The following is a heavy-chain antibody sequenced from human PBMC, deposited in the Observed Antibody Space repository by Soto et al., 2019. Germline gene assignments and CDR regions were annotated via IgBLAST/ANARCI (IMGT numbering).Heavy chain of an antibody. CDR3: AKDKAVALYYYYGMDV. CDR1: GFTFSSYG. Sequence: PGGSLRLSYAASGFTFSSYGMHWVRQAPGKGLEWVAVISYDGSNKYYADSVKGRFTISRDNSKNTPYLQMNSLRAEDTAVYYCAKDKAVALYYYYGMDVWGQGTTVTVSS. D-gene: IGHD6-19*01. V-gene: IGHV3-30*18. J-gene: IGHJ6*02. CDR2: ISYDGSNK.